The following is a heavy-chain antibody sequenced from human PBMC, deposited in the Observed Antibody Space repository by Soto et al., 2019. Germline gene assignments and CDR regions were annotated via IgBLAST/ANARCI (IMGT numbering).Heavy chain of an antibody. CDR2: IYPGDSDT. D-gene: IGHD5-12*01. J-gene: IGHJ4*02. Sequence: GESLKISCQGSGYSFTSNWIGWVRQMPGKGLEWMGIIYPGDSDTRYSPSFQGQVTISADKSISTAYLQWSSLKASDNDMYYCARFLSSGYDFPGYWGQGTLVTVSS. CDR1: GYSFTSNW. V-gene: IGHV5-51*01. CDR3: ARFLSSGYDFPGY.